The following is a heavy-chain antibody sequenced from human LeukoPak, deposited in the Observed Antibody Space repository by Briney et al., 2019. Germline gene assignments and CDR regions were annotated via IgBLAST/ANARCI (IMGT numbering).Heavy chain of an antibody. V-gene: IGHV3-30-3*01. CDR2: ISYDESNK. D-gene: IGHD2-15*01. CDR3: ARDFCSGGSCGFDY. J-gene: IGHJ4*02. CDR1: GFTFSGYP. Sequence: GGSLRLSCAASGFTFSGYPIHWVRQAPGKGLEWVAVISYDESNKYYADSVKGRFTISRDNSKNTLYLQMNSLRAEDTAVYYCARDFCSGGSCGFDYWGQGTLVTVSS.